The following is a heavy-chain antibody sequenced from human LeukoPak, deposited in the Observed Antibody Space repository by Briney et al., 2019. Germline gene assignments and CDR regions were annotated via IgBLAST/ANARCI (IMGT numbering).Heavy chain of an antibody. J-gene: IGHJ6*03. CDR1: GITFSSYG. D-gene: IGHD2-15*01. CDR3: AKNADRGAYCRGGSCYPYYYYYMDV. Sequence: GGSLRLFCAASGITFSSYGMSWIRQAPGKGLEWVSSISHTGGSPYYADSVKGRFTVSRDNSENTLYLQMNSLTVDDTAIYYCAKNADRGAYCRGGSCYPYYYYYMDVWGTGTTVTISS. CDR2: ISHTGGSP. V-gene: IGHV3-23*01.